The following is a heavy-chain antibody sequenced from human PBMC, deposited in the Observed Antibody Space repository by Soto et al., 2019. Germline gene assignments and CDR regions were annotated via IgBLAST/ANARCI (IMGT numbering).Heavy chain of an antibody. CDR2: IYPHDSDT. J-gene: IGHJ4*02. Sequence: GESLKISCKGSGYNFATYWIGWVGQMPGKGMEWMGIIYPHDSDTRYSTSFQGQVNISADKSISTAYPQWSSLKASDTAIYYCARRLDNTLDFWGQGTLVTVSS. CDR1: GYNFATYW. CDR3: ARRLDNTLDF. D-gene: IGHD1-20*01. V-gene: IGHV5-51*01.